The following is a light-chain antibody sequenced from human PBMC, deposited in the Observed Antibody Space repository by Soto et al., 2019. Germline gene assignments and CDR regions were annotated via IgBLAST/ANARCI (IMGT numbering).Light chain of an antibody. CDR1: QSVSSNY. V-gene: IGKV3-20*01. J-gene: IGKJ4*01. CDR3: QKYGSSPLN. CDR2: RAS. Sequence: PGERATLSCRASQSVSSNYLAWYQQKPGQTPKVLIYRASTRATGIPDRFSGSGSGTDFTLTISRLEAEDFAVYYCQKYGSSPLNFGGGTKVDIK.